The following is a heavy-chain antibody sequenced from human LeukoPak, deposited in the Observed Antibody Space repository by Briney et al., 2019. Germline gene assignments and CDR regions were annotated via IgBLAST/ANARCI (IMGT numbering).Heavy chain of an antibody. D-gene: IGHD3-22*01. CDR2: IIPIFGTA. CDR3: ARSPYYYDSSGYPRYYYYYGMDV. J-gene: IGHJ6*02. V-gene: IGHV1-69*13. Sequence: SVKVSCKASGGTFSSYAISWVRQAPGQGLEWMGGIIPIFGTANYAQKFQGRVTITADESTSTAYMELSSLRSEDTAVYYCARSPYYYDSSGYPRYYYYYGMDVWGQGTTVTVSS. CDR1: GGTFSSYA.